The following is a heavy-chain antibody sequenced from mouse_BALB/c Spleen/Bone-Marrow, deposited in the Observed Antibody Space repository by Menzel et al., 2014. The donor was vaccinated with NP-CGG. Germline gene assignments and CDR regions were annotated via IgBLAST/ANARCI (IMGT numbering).Heavy chain of an antibody. D-gene: IGHD2-1*01. V-gene: IGHV1S29*02. CDR1: GYTFTDYN. Sequence: VQLKESGPGLVKPGASVKISCKASGYTFTDYNMHWVKQSHGKSLEWIGYIYPYNGGAGYNQKFKSKATLTVDNSSSTAYMELRSLTSDDSAVYYCARSYGNYDAWFAHWGQGTLVTVSA. CDR2: IYPYNGGA. CDR3: ARSYGNYDAWFAH. J-gene: IGHJ3*01.